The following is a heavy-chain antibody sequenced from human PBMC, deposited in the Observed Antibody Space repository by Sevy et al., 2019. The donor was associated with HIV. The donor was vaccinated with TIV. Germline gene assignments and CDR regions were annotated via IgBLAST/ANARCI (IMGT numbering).Heavy chain of an antibody. CDR1: GYTFSDSGYY. V-gene: IGHV1-2*02. Sequence: ASVKFSCKASGYTFSDSGYYVHWVRQAPGQGLEWMGWINPKSGATNYAQKFQGRVTMTRDTSVSTANMELNRLTSDDTAVYYCARESYDFWTGPVDYDYGMDVWGQWTTVTVSS. CDR2: INPKSGAT. J-gene: IGHJ6*02. D-gene: IGHD3-3*01. CDR3: ARESYDFWTGPVDYDYGMDV.